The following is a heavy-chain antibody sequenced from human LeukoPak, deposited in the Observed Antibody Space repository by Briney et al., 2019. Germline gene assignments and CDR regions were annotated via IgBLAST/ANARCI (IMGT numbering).Heavy chain of an antibody. CDR2: IYYSGYT. V-gene: IGHV4-39*01. D-gene: IGHD3-22*01. CDR3: AKHYHNDAQASFHY. CDR1: GASISRSSFY. Sequence: PSETLSLTCTVSGASISRSSFYWGWIRQPPGKGLEWIGTIYYSGYTYYNPSLNSRVIISVDTSKNQFSLRLSSVTTADTAIYYCAKHYHNDAQASFHYWGQGTLVTVSS. J-gene: IGHJ4*02.